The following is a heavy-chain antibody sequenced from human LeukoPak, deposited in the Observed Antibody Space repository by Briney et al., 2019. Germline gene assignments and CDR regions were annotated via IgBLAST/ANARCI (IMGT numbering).Heavy chain of an antibody. Sequence: GGSLRLSCAATGFTFKDYGMHWVRQPPGKGLERVSGINWNGGGTDYADSVKGRFTISRDNAKNPLYLQMTSLRPEDTALYYCAKHLRATNTYIFFGLDVWGQGTTVTVSS. CDR2: INWNGGGT. CDR3: AKHLRATNTYIFFGLDV. V-gene: IGHV3-9*01. D-gene: IGHD1-26*01. CDR1: GFTFKDYG. J-gene: IGHJ6*02.